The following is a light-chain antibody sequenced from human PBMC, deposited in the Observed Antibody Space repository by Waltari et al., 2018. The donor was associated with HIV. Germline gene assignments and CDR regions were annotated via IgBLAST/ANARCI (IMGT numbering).Light chain of an antibody. J-gene: IGLJ2*01. CDR2: SNN. V-gene: IGLV1-44*01. CDR3: ATWDDSLSGPV. Sequence: QSVLTQAPSASGTPGQKVTISCSGSSSNIGTNTVHWYQPFPGTAPKLLIYSNNQRPSGVPDRFSGSKSGTSASLAISGLRSEDEAEYHCATWDDSLSGPVFGGGTQLTVL. CDR1: SSNIGTNT.